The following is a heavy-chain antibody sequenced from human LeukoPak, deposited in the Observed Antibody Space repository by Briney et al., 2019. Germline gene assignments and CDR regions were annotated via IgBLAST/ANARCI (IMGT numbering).Heavy chain of an antibody. Sequence: ASVKVSCKVSGYTLTELSMHWVRQAPGKGLEWMGGFDPEDGETIYAQKFQGRVTMTEDTSTDTAYMELSSLRSEDTAVHYCATQGYYDYIWGSYRKGVPYTSIDYLGQGTLVTVSS. CDR3: ATQGYYDYIWGSYRKGVPYTSIDY. CDR2: FDPEDGET. J-gene: IGHJ4*02. V-gene: IGHV1-24*01. D-gene: IGHD3-16*02. CDR1: GYTLTELS.